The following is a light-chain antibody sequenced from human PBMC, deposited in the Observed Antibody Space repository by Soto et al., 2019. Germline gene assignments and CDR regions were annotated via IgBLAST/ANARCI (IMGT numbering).Light chain of an antibody. CDR3: CSYASSSNFYV. CDR1: SSDVGSYNL. Sequence: SALTQPASVSGSPGQSITISCTGTSSDVGSYNLVSWYQQHPGKAPKLMIYEGSKRPSGVSNRFSGSKSGNTASLTISGLQAEDEADYYCCSYASSSNFYVFGTGTKVTIL. CDR2: EGS. V-gene: IGLV2-23*01. J-gene: IGLJ1*01.